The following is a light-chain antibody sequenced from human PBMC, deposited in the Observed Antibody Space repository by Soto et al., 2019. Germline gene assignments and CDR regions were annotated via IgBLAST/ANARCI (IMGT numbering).Light chain of an antibody. Sequence: DIQMAQSPSTLSASVGDRVTSTCRASQSISSWLAWYQQKPGKAPKLLIYKASSLESGVPSRFSGSGSGTEFTLTISSLQPHDFATYYCQQYNNYPWTFGQGTKVEIK. CDR3: QQYNNYPWT. V-gene: IGKV1-5*03. J-gene: IGKJ1*01. CDR2: KAS. CDR1: QSISSW.